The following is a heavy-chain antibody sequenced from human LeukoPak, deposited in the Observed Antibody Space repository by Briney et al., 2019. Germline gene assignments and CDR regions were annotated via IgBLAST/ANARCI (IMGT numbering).Heavy chain of an antibody. CDR2: IKPDGSEG. D-gene: IGHD3-16*01. J-gene: IGHJ4*02. CDR3: ARDRAYKSFDY. CDR1: GFXFSSSW. Sequence: GGSLRLSCAASGFXFSSSWITWVRQAPGKGLEWVATIKPDGSEGSYVDSVKGRFTISRDNAKNSLFLQMISLRAEDTAVYYCARDRAYKSFDYWGQGALVTVSS. V-gene: IGHV3-7*04.